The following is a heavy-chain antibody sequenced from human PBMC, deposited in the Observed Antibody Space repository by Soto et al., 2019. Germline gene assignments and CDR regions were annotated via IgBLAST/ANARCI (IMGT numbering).Heavy chain of an antibody. D-gene: IGHD6-19*01. CDR3: ARGQWLAHYYYYYGMDV. Sequence: ASVKVSCKASGGTFSSYAISWVRQAPGQGLEWMGGIIPIFGTANYAQKFQGRVTITADESTSTAYMELSSLRSEDTAVYYCARGQWLAHYYYYYGMDVWGQGTTVTVSS. CDR1: GGTFSSYA. CDR2: IIPIFGTA. V-gene: IGHV1-69*13. J-gene: IGHJ6*02.